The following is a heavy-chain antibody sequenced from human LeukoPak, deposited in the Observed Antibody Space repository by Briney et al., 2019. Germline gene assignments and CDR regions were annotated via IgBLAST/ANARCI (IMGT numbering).Heavy chain of an antibody. Sequence: PGGSLRLSCAASGFTFSSYAMSWVRQAPGKGLEWVSAISGSGGSTYYADSAKGGFTISRDNSKNTLYLQMNSLRAEDTAVYYCAKEEYSSGWNFDYWGQGTLVTVSS. D-gene: IGHD6-19*01. V-gene: IGHV3-23*01. CDR1: GFTFSSYA. J-gene: IGHJ4*02. CDR2: ISGSGGST. CDR3: AKEEYSSGWNFDY.